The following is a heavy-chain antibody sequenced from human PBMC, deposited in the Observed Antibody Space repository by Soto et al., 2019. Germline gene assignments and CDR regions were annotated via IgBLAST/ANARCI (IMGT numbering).Heavy chain of an antibody. Sequence: SETLSLTCTVSGGSISSYYWSWIRQPPGKGLERIGYIYYSGSTNYNPSLKSRVTISVDTSKNQFSLKLSSVTAADTAVYYCARGGVVVPAAITYYYYYGMDVWGQGTTVTVSS. J-gene: IGHJ6*02. CDR1: GGSISSYY. D-gene: IGHD2-2*02. V-gene: IGHV4-59*01. CDR2: IYYSGST. CDR3: ARGGVVVPAAITYYYYYGMDV.